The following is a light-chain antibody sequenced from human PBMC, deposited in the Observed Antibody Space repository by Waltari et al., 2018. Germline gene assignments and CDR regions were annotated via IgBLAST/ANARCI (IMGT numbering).Light chain of an antibody. CDR3: SSYTTTTTVI. CDR1: SSDVGAYNY. Sequence: QSALTQPAYVSGSPGQSITISCTGTSSDVGAYNYVSWYQQHPGKAPKLMLYDVTNRPSGVSNRFSGSKSGNTASLTISGLQAEDEADYYCSSYTTTTTVIFGGGTKLTVL. J-gene: IGLJ2*01. CDR2: DVT. V-gene: IGLV2-14*03.